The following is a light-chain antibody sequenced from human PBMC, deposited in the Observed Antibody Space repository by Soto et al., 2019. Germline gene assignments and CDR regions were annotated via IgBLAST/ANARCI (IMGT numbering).Light chain of an antibody. CDR3: SSYAGTNTML. CDR2: EVT. CDR1: SSDVGGYNF. J-gene: IGLJ2*01. V-gene: IGLV2-8*01. Sequence: QSALTQPPSASGSPGQSVTISCTGTSSDVGGYNFVSWYQQHPGKAPKLMLYEVTKRPSGVPDRFSGSKSGNTASLTVSGLQPGDEADYYCSSYAGTNTMLFGGGTKLTVL.